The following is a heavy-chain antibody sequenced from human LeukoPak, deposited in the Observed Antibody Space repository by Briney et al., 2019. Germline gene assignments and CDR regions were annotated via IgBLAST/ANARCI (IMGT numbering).Heavy chain of an antibody. V-gene: IGHV4-59*06. CDR1: GASISSSY. CDR3: ALLPSL. CDR2: IYYSGST. J-gene: IGHJ4*02. D-gene: IGHD2-15*01. Sequence: PSETLSLTCTVSGASISSSYCTWIRQPAGEGLEWIGYIYYSGSTYYNPSLKSRVTISVDTSKNQFSLKLSSVTAADTAVYYCALLPSLWGQGTLVTVSS.